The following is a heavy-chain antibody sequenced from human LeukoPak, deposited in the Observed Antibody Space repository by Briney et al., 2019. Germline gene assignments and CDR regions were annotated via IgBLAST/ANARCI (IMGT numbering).Heavy chain of an antibody. V-gene: IGHV3-7*01. Sequence: GGSLRLSCAGSGFTFTNYWMNWVRQAPAKGLEGVAYINQDGSEKYYVDSVKGRFTISRDNAKNSLFLQMNSLRAEDTAVYYCARDHCSTTSCMGFDPWGQGTLVTVSS. CDR1: GFTFTNYW. CDR2: INQDGSEK. J-gene: IGHJ5*02. CDR3: ARDHCSTTSCMGFDP. D-gene: IGHD2-2*01.